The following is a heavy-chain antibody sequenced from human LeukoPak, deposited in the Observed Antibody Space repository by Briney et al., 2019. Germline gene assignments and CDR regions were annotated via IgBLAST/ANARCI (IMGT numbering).Heavy chain of an antibody. CDR2: IKSKTDGGTT. V-gene: IGHV3-15*01. CDR1: GFNFSNAW. CDR3: TTVGYDILTGYRDY. D-gene: IGHD3-9*01. Sequence: PGGSLRLSCAASGFNFSNAWMSWVRQAPGKGLEWVGRIKSKTDGGTTDYAAPVKGRFTISRDDSKNTLYLQMNSMKTEDTAVYYCTTVGYDILTGYRDYWGQGTLVTVSS. J-gene: IGHJ4*02.